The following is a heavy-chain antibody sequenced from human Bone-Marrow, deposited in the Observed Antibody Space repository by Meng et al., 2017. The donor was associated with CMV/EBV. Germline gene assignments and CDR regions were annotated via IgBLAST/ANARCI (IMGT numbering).Heavy chain of an antibody. J-gene: IGHJ4*02. V-gene: IGHV1-2*02. CDR1: GYTFTGYG. Sequence: ASVKVSCKASGYTFTGYGISWVRQTPGQGLEWMGWINADSGGTNYAQKFQGRVTMTTDTSISTAYMELTSLRSDDTAVYYCSRGLQRRPGAYWGQGTLVTVSS. CDR2: INADSGGT. CDR3: SRGLQRRPGAY. D-gene: IGHD1-1*01.